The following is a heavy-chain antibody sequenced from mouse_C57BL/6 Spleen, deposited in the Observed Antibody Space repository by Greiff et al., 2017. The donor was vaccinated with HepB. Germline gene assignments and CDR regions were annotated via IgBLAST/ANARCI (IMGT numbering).Heavy chain of an antibody. J-gene: IGHJ4*01. V-gene: IGHV1-82*01. CDR2: IYPGDGDT. CDR3: AYTTVVAKGYAMDY. Sequence: QVQLKQSGPELVKPGASVKISCKASGYAFSSSWMNWVKQRPGKGLEWIGRIYPGDGDTNYNGKFKGKATLTADKSSSTAYMQLSSLTSEDSAVYFCAYTTVVAKGYAMDYWGQGTSVTVSS. D-gene: IGHD1-1*01. CDR1: GYAFSSSW.